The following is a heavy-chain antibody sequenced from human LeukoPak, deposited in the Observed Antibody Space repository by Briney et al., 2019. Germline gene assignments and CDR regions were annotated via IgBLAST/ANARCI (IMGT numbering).Heavy chain of an antibody. D-gene: IGHD6-13*01. CDR2: ISGSGDST. Sequence: GGTLRLSCATSGFPLRSYGMSWVRQAPGKGLEWVSAISGSGDSTYHADSVKGRFTISRDSSKNTLSLQMNSLRAEDTAIYYCAKGHGSSWSILDVWGKGTTVTISS. CDR1: GFPLRSYG. J-gene: IGHJ6*04. CDR3: AKGHGSSWSILDV. V-gene: IGHV3-23*01.